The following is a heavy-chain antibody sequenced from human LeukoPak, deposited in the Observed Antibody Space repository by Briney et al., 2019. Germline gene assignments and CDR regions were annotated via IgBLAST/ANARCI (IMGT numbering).Heavy chain of an antibody. CDR3: ARGIDYTVTTSYYFEY. Sequence: GGSLRLSCAASGFTFSSYGMHWVRQAPGKGLEWVAVIWYDGSNTNYAESVKGRFNISRDNSKNTLSLQMNSLRAEDTAVYYCARGIDYTVTTSYYFEYWGQGTLVTVSS. J-gene: IGHJ4*02. V-gene: IGHV3-33*01. CDR1: GFTFSSYG. D-gene: IGHD4-17*01. CDR2: IWYDGSNT.